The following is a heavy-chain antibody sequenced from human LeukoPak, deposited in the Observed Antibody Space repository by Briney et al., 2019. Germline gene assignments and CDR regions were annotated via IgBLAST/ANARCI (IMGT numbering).Heavy chain of an antibody. CDR3: AKAGLKKSIYYYGSGTFGSYYYMDV. J-gene: IGHJ6*03. CDR2: MSGSGTSR. CDR1: GFTFSSCG. Sequence: GGTLRLSCAASGFTFSSCGMSWVRQAPGKGLEWVSGMSGSGTSRYYADSVKGRFTISRDNSKNTLYLQMNSLRAEDTAVYYCAKAGLKKSIYYYGSGTFGSYYYMDVWGKGTTVTISS. D-gene: IGHD3-10*01. V-gene: IGHV3-23*01.